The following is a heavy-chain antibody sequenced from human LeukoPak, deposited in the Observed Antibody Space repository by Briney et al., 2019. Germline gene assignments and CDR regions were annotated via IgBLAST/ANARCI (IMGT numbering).Heavy chain of an antibody. D-gene: IGHD4-17*01. J-gene: IGHJ3*02. CDR3: ARGDTVTTLLNDAFNI. Sequence: ASVKVSCKASGYTFTSYDINWVRQATGQGLEWMGWMNPNSGNTGYAQDFQGRVTMTRDTSISTAYMELSSLRSEDTAAYFCARGDTVTTLLNDAFNIWGQGTMVTVSS. V-gene: IGHV1-8*01. CDR2: MNPNSGNT. CDR1: GYTFTSYD.